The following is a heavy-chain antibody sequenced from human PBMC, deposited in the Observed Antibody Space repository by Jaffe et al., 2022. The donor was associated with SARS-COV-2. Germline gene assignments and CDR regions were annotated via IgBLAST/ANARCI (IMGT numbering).Heavy chain of an antibody. J-gene: IGHJ6*02. Sequence: QVQLVESGGGVVQPGKSLKLSCAASGLTFRAFGMHWVRQAPGKGLEWVALISFEETNKYYADSVRGRFTISRDNSKNTLYLHMNSLRTEDTAVYYCAKDFRGGFCSGGSCNYGMDVWGQGTTVTVSS. D-gene: IGHD2-15*01. V-gene: IGHV3-30*18. CDR3: AKDFRGGFCSGGSCNYGMDV. CDR2: ISFEETNK. CDR1: GLTFRAFG.